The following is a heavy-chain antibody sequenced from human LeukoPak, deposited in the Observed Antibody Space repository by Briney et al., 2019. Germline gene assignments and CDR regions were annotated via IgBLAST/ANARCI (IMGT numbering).Heavy chain of an antibody. CDR3: ARDRPHLEWLLLFDY. V-gene: IGHV1-69*04. CDR2: IIPILGIA. Sequence: SVKVSCKASGGTFSSYAISWVRQAPGQGLEWMGRIIPILGIANYAQKFQGRVTITADKSTSTAYMELSSLRSEDTAVYYCARDRPHLEWLLLFDYWGQGTLVTVSS. J-gene: IGHJ4*02. CDR1: GGTFSSYA. D-gene: IGHD3-3*01.